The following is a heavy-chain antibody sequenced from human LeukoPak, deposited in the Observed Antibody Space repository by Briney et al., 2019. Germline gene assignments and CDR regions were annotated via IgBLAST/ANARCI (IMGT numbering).Heavy chain of an antibody. J-gene: IGHJ4*02. CDR3: AKGPGYYYDSSGYYGD. D-gene: IGHD3-22*01. CDR2: ISYDGSNK. Sequence: GRSLRLSCAASGFTFSSYAMHWVRQAPGKGLEWVAVISYDGSNKYYADSVKGRFTISRDNAKNSLYLQMNSLRAEDTALYYCAKGPGYYYDSSGYYGDWGQGTLVTVSS. V-gene: IGHV3-30-3*01. CDR1: GFTFSSYA.